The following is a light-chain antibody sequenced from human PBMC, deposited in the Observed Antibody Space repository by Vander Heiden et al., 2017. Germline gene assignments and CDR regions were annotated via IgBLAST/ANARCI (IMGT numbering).Light chain of an antibody. V-gene: IGKV3-11*01. J-gene: IGKJ5*01. CDR1: QSVSSY. CDR3: QQRSNWPPRIT. Sequence: EIALTQSPATLSLSPEERATLSCRASQSVSSYLAWYQQKPGQAPRLLIYDASNRATGIPARFSGSGSGTDFTLTISSLEPEDFAVYYCQQRSNWPPRITFGQGTRLEIK. CDR2: DAS.